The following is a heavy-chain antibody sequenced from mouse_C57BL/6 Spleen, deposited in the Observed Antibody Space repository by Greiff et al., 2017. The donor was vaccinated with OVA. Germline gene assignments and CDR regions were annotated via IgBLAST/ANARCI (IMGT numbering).Heavy chain of an antibody. V-gene: IGHV5-4*01. Sequence: VKLVESGGGLVKPGGSLKLSCAASGFTFSSYAMSWVRQTPEKRLEWVATISDGGSYTYYPDNVKGRFTISRDNAKNNLYLQMSHLKSEDTAMYYCARDLDYGSSDYWGQGTTLTVSS. D-gene: IGHD1-1*01. CDR3: ARDLDYGSSDY. CDR2: ISDGGSYT. CDR1: GFTFSSYA. J-gene: IGHJ2*01.